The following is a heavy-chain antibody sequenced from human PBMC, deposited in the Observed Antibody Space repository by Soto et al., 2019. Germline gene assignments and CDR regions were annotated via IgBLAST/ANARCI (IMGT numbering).Heavy chain of an antibody. CDR3: AKNGFLGAAAGIDFYYYYGMDV. V-gene: IGHV3-23*01. CDR2: ISGSGGST. Sequence: AGGSLRLSCAASGFTFSSYAMSWVRQAPGKGLEWVSAISGSGGSTYYADSVKGRFTISRDNSKNTLYLQMNSLRAEDTAVYYCAKNGFLGAAAGIDFYYYYGMDVWGQGTTVTVSS. J-gene: IGHJ6*02. CDR1: GFTFSSYA. D-gene: IGHD6-13*01.